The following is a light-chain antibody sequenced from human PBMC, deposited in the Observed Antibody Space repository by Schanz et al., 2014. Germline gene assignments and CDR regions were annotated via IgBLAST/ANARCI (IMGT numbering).Light chain of an antibody. CDR1: SSDVGGYNY. CDR2: EVS. J-gene: IGLJ3*02. Sequence: QSALTQPPSASGSPGQSVTISCTGTSSDVGGYNYVSWYQQHPGTAPKLMIYEVSNRPSGVPDRFSGSKSGNTASLTISGLQAEDEADYYCSSYTSSSPWVFGGGTKLTVL. V-gene: IGLV2-18*02. CDR3: SSYTSSSPWV.